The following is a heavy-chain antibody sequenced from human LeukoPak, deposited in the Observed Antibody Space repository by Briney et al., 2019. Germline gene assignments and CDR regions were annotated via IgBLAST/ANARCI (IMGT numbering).Heavy chain of an antibody. D-gene: IGHD3-10*01. CDR3: ARGAWSLWFGEWAFDY. CDR2: ISAYNGNT. J-gene: IGHJ4*02. V-gene: IGHV1-18*01. Sequence: ASVKVSCKASGYTFTSYGISWVRQAPGQGLEWMGWISAYNGNTNYAQRLQGRVTMTTDTSTSTAYMELSSLRSEDTAVYYCARGAWSLWFGEWAFDYWGQGTLVTVSS. CDR1: GYTFTSYG.